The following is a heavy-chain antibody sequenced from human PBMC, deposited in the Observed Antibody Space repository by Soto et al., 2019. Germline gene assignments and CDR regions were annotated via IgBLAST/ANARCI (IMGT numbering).Heavy chain of an antibody. D-gene: IGHD6-19*01. Sequence: ASVKVSCKASGYTFTNYYIDWVRQAPGQGLEWMGIINPNGGSTTYVQKFQGSVTMTRDTSTSTVYMELSRLRSDDTAVYYCARDLFSYRLVQRQPWLAYYYYVMDVWRKGTTVTVSS. V-gene: IGHV1-46*01. J-gene: IGHJ6*04. CDR2: INPNGGST. CDR3: ARDLFSYRLVQRQPWLAYYYYVMDV. CDR1: GYTFTNYY.